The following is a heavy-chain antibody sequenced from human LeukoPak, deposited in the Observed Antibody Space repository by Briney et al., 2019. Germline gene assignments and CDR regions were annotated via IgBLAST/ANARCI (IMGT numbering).Heavy chain of an antibody. CDR2: FDPEDGET. J-gene: IGHJ2*01. CDR1: GYTLTELS. V-gene: IGHV1-24*01. D-gene: IGHD3-10*01. Sequence: ASVKVSCKVSGYTLTELSMHWVRRAPGKGLEWMGGFDPEDGETIYAQKFQGRVTMTEDTSTDTAYMELSSLRSEDTAVYYCATVGDGYWYFDLWGRGTLVTVSS. CDR3: ATVGDGYWYFDL.